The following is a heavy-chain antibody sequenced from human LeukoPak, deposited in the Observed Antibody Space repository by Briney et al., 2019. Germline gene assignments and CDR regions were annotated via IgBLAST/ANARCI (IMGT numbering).Heavy chain of an antibody. Sequence: SQTLSLTCAISGASVSSNRGAWNWIRQSPSRGLEWLGRTYYRSKWYNDYAVSVNGRITINPDTSKNQFSLQLNSVTPEDTAVYYCASRSAVAGEFDYWGQGTVVTVSS. V-gene: IGHV6-1*01. CDR1: GASVSSNRGA. CDR3: ASRSAVAGEFDY. J-gene: IGHJ4*02. D-gene: IGHD6-19*01. CDR2: TYYRSKWYN.